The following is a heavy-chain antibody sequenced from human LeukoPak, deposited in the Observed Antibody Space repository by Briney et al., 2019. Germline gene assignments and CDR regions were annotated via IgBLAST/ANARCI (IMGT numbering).Heavy chain of an antibody. CDR1: GYTFTSYG. Sequence: ASVKVSCKASGYTFTSYGISWVRQAPGQGLEWMGWIGAYNGNTNYAQKLQGRVTMTTDTSTSTAYMELRSLRSDDTAVYYCARNTVRSYYYYMDVWGKGTTVTVSS. J-gene: IGHJ6*03. CDR2: IGAYNGNT. CDR3: ARNTVRSYYYYMDV. V-gene: IGHV1-18*01. D-gene: IGHD2-2*02.